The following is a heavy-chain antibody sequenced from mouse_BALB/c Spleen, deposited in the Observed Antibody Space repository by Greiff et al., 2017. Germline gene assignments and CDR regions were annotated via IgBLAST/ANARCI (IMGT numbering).Heavy chain of an antibody. CDR1: GYSFTGYY. Sequence: EVQLQQSGPELVKPGASVKISCKASGYSFTGYYMHWVKHSHVKSLEWIGRINPYNGATSYNQNFKDKASLTVDKSSSTAYMELHSLTSEDSAVYYCARKDYGSSDYFDYWGQGTTLTVSS. V-gene: IGHV1-31*01. CDR3: ARKDYGSSDYFDY. J-gene: IGHJ2*01. CDR2: INPYNGAT. D-gene: IGHD1-1*01.